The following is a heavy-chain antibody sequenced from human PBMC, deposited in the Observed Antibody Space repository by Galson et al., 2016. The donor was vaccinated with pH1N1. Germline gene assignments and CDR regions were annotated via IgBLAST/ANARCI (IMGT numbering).Heavy chain of an antibody. V-gene: IGHV3-23*01. CDR1: GFTFGTYG. CDR3: AKDLCSGASCYTVWEVRDFDY. J-gene: IGHJ4*02. CDR2: ISRADDT. D-gene: IGHD2-2*02. Sequence: SLRLSCAASGFTFGTYGMSWVRQAPGKGLEWVSSISRADDTYYAESVKGRFTISRDNSKNSLFLQIRSLRADDTALYYCAKDLCSGASCYTVWEVRDFDYWGPGTLVTVSS.